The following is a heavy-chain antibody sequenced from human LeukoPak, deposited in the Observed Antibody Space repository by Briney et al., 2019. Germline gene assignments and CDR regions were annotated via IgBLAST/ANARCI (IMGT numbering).Heavy chain of an antibody. Sequence: GESLRISCKGSGYSFTSYWISWVRQMPGKGLEWMGRIDPSDSYTNYSPSFQGHVTISADKSNSTAYLQWSSLKASDTAMYYCARLGYDILTGYYPTFGVFDYWGQGTLVTVSS. CDR1: GYSFTSYW. CDR3: ARLGYDILTGYYPTFGVFDY. D-gene: IGHD3-9*01. CDR2: IDPSDSYT. J-gene: IGHJ4*02. V-gene: IGHV5-10-1*01.